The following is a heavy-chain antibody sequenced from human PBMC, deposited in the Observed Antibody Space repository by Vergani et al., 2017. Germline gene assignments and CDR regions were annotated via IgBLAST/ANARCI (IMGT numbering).Heavy chain of an antibody. J-gene: IGHJ6*02. V-gene: IGHV3-9*01. CDR1: GFTFSSYA. Sequence: VQLVESGGGVVQPGRSLRLSCAASGFTFSSYAMHWVRQAPGKGLEWVSGISWNSGSIGYADSVKGRFTISRDNAKNSLYLQMNSLRAEDTALYYCAKDSGGYYGMDVWGQGTTVTVSS. CDR2: ISWNSGSI. CDR3: AKDSGGYYGMDV. D-gene: IGHD3-10*01.